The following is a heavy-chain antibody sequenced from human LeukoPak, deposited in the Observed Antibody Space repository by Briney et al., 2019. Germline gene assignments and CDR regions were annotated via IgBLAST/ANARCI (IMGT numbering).Heavy chain of an antibody. D-gene: IGHD1-26*01. Sequence: GASVKVSCKASGYTFTSYGISWVRQAPGQGLEWMGWISAYNGNTNYAQKLQGRVTMTTDTSASIVYMELSSLRSEDMAFYYCARERGEFGGSYFLDYWGQGTLVTVSS. V-gene: IGHV1-18*03. J-gene: IGHJ4*02. CDR3: ARERGEFGGSYFLDY. CDR1: GYTFTSYG. CDR2: ISAYNGNT.